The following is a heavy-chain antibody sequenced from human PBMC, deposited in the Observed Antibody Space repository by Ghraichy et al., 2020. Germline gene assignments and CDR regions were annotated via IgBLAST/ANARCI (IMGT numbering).Heavy chain of an antibody. CDR3: VRQSAAVAGH. Sequence: GESLNISCVASGFTFSNFWMHWVRQVPGKGLVWVSRIDSDGSRASYADSVKGRFTISRDNGKNTLYLQMTSLSAEDTAVYYCVRQSAAVAGHWGQGTLVTVSS. V-gene: IGHV3-74*01. CDR2: IDSDGSRA. D-gene: IGHD6-19*01. CDR1: GFTFSNFW. J-gene: IGHJ4*02.